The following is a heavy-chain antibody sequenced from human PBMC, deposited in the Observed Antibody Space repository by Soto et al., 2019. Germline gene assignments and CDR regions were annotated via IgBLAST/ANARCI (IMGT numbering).Heavy chain of an antibody. CDR2: IYSGGNT. J-gene: IGHJ4*02. Sequence: EVQLVETGGGLIYPGGSLRLSCAASGFSVSGDTMNWVRQAPGKGLEWISAIYSGGNTNDAGSVKGRFTISRDTSKNTLYLQMNSLRVEATAVYYCARHAWLENWGQGTLVTVSS. CDR1: GFSVSGDT. CDR3: ARHAWLEN. V-gene: IGHV3-53*02. D-gene: IGHD3-9*01.